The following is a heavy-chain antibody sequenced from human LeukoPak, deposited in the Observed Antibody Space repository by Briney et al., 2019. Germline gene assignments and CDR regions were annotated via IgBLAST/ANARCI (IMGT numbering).Heavy chain of an antibody. CDR3: ARERGGSKLSGLYGRDYYYMDV. CDR1: GVSISSSSYY. V-gene: IGHV4-39*07. CDR2: ISYSGST. J-gene: IGHJ6*03. D-gene: IGHD3-16*01. Sequence: PSETLSLTCTVSGVSISSSSYYWDWIRQPPGKGLEWIGSISYSGSTYYNPSLKSRVTISVDTSKNQFSLKLSSVTAADTAVYYCARERGGSKLSGLYGRDYYYMDVWGKGTTVTVSS.